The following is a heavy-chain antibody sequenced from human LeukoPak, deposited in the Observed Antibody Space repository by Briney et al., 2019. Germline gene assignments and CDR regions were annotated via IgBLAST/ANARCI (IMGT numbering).Heavy chain of an antibody. CDR3: AKDQETVDTAMPWMRYFDL. V-gene: IGHV3-23*01. D-gene: IGHD5-18*01. J-gene: IGHJ2*01. CDR2: ISGSGGST. Sequence: GGSLRLSCAASGFTFSSYAMSWVRQAPGKGLERVSAISGSGGSTCYADSVKGRFTISRDNSKNTLYLQMNSLRAEDTAVYYCAKDQETVDTAMPWMRYFDLWGRGTLVTVSS. CDR1: GFTFSSYA.